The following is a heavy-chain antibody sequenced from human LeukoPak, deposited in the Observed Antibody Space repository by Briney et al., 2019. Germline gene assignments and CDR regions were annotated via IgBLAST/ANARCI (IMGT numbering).Heavy chain of an antibody. Sequence: GGSLRLSCAASGFPFSGYWMHWVRQAPGKGLVWVSGISSDGSSTKYAASVKGRFTISRDNAKDTLFLQMNSLRAEDTAVYYCAKTTYASNSSGWYNHFDYWGQGTLVTVSS. V-gene: IGHV3-74*01. CDR1: GFPFSGYW. J-gene: IGHJ4*02. CDR2: ISSDGSST. D-gene: IGHD6-19*01. CDR3: AKTTYASNSSGWYNHFDY.